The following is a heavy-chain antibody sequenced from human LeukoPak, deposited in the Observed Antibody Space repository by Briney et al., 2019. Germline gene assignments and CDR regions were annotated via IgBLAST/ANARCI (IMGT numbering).Heavy chain of an antibody. Sequence: SGTLSLTCTVSGGSITSYSWTWIRQPPGKGLEWIAYVHYSGSTNYNPSPKSRVTISVDTSKNQSSLKLSSLPAAATPVYYCARALSGTTDHWCQGTLVTVSS. J-gene: IGHJ4*02. D-gene: IGHD1-1*01. CDR2: VHYSGST. V-gene: IGHV4-59*01. CDR3: ARALSGTTDH. CDR1: GGSITSYS.